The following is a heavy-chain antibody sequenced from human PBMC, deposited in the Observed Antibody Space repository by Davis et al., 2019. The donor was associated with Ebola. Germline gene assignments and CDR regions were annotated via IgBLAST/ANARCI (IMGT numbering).Heavy chain of an antibody. CDR2: ISHDGSSE. Sequence: GESLKISCAASGFTFSSYPMHWVRQAPGKGLEWVAIISHDGSSEYYADSVKGRFTISRDNAKNSLFLQMHSLRGDDTAVYFCARETPISSRSDWWGQGTLVTVSS. J-gene: IGHJ4*02. CDR1: GFTFSSYP. D-gene: IGHD2-2*01. V-gene: IGHV3-30-3*01. CDR3: ARETPISSRSDW.